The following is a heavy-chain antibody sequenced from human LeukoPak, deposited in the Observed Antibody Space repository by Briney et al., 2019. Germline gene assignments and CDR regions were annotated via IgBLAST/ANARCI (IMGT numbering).Heavy chain of an antibody. CDR2: ISSSGSTI. Sequence: GGSLRLSCAASGFTFSSYEMNWVRQAPGKGLEWVSYISSSGSTIYYADSVKGRFTISRDNAKNSLYLQMNSLRAEDTAVYYCARDALGRVVTLSRQSLDWFDPWGQGTLVTVSS. CDR3: ARDALGRVVTLSRQSLDWFDP. J-gene: IGHJ5*02. V-gene: IGHV3-48*03. CDR1: GFTFSSYE. D-gene: IGHD4-23*01.